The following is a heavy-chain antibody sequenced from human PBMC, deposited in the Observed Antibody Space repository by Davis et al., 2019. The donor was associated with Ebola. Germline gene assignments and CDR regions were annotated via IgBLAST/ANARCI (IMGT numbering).Heavy chain of an antibody. V-gene: IGHV4-39*01. D-gene: IGHD3-3*01. CDR2: VFSTGST. Sequence: SETLSLTCTVSGGSVNTNRNYWAWIRQPPGKGLDWIGAVFSTGSTYYNPSLKSRITIAVDTSKNQVSLNLTTVTATDTAVYYCATTFDFWNGKAWLDPWGQGTLVTVSS. CDR3: ATTFDFWNGKAWLDP. J-gene: IGHJ5*02. CDR1: GGSVNTNRNY.